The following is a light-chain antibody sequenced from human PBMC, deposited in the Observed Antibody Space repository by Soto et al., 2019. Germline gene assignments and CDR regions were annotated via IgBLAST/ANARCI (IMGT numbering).Light chain of an antibody. J-gene: IGKJ1*01. CDR2: GAS. CDR3: QQYGRSRT. V-gene: IGKV3-20*01. Sequence: EIVLTQSPGTLSLSPAERASLSCRASQSFGGSYLACYQQKPGQAPRLLIYGASTRATGIPDRCSGSGSGTNFTLTVSRLEPEDFAVYYCQQYGRSRTFGQGTKVDIK. CDR1: QSFGGSY.